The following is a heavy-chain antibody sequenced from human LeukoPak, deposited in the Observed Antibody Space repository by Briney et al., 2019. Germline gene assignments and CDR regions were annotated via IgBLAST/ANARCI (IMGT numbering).Heavy chain of an antibody. CDR3: AGDSVVWFGDYYMDV. V-gene: IGHV3-30*04. Sequence: PGGSLRLSCAASGFTFSSYPMHWVRQAPGKGLEWVTIISYDGSDKYYADSVKGRFTISRDNSKNTLYVQMNSLRAEDTAVYYCAGDSVVWFGDYYMDVWGKGTTVTVSS. D-gene: IGHD3-10*01. J-gene: IGHJ6*03. CDR2: ISYDGSDK. CDR1: GFTFSSYP.